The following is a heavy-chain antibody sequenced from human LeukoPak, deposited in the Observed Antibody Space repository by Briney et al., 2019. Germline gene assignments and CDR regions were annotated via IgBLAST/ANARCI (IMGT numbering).Heavy chain of an antibody. CDR3: ARAKSAEAAAKTPPFYDH. Sequence: SETLSLTCTVSGDSISSGDHYWSWIRQPAGKGLEWIGRIYTSGSTKHNPSLKSRVTISVDTSKNQISLRLNSVTAADTAVYYCARAKSAEAAAKTPPFYDHWGQGALVTVSS. CDR1: GDSISSGDHY. V-gene: IGHV4-61*02. CDR2: IYTSGST. D-gene: IGHD2-2*01. J-gene: IGHJ4*02.